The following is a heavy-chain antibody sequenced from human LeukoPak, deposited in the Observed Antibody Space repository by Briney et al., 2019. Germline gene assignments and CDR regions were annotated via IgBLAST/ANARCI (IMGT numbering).Heavy chain of an antibody. J-gene: IGHJ6*03. V-gene: IGHV4-34*01. Sequence: PSEALSLTCAAYGGSFSGYYWSWIRQPPGKGLEWIGEINHSGSTNYNPSLKSRVTISVDTSKNQFSLKLSSVTAADTAVYYCARGRRGYSYGPPFYYYYMDVWGKGTTVTVSS. CDR3: ARGRRGYSYGPPFYYYYMDV. CDR1: GGSFSGYY. D-gene: IGHD5-18*01. CDR2: INHSGST.